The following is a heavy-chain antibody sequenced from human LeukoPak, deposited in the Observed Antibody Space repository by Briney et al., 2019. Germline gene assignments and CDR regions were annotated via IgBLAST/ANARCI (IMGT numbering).Heavy chain of an antibody. V-gene: IGHV3-21*01. J-gene: IGHJ6*03. D-gene: IGHD3-22*01. CDR1: GFTLSTSG. CDR3: ARGIEVGSGYMDV. Sequence: GGSLRLSCAASGFTLSTSGMNWVRQPPGKGLEWVSSITSSSSYIYYADSVKGRSTISRDNAKNSLYLQMNSLRAEDTAVYYCARGIEVGSGYMDVWGKGTTVTISS. CDR2: ITSSSSYI.